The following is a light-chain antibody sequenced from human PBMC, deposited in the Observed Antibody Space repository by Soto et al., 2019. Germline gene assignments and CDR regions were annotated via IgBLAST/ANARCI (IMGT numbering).Light chain of an antibody. CDR1: QSVSST. Sequence: EIVMTQSPVTLSVSPGERGTLSCRASQSVSSTLAWYQQKPGQAPRLLIYSASTRATGIPARFSGSGSGTEFTLTISSLQSEDVAVYYCQQYNNWPPLTFGGGTKVEIK. CDR2: SAS. V-gene: IGKV3-15*01. CDR3: QQYNNWPPLT. J-gene: IGKJ4*01.